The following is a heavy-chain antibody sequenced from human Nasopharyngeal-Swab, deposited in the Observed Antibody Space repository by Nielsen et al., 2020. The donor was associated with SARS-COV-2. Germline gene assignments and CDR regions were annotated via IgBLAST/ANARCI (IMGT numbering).Heavy chain of an antibody. CDR1: GFTFDDYA. CDR2: ISWNSGSI. V-gene: IGHV3-9*01. Sequence: GGSLRLSCAASGFTFDDYAMHWVRQAPGKGLEWVSGISWNSGSIGYADSVKGRFTISRDNAKNSLYLQMNSLRAEDTALYYCAKTMVYSSSSYYFDYWGQGTLGTVSS. D-gene: IGHD6-6*01. CDR3: AKTMVYSSSSYYFDY. J-gene: IGHJ4*02.